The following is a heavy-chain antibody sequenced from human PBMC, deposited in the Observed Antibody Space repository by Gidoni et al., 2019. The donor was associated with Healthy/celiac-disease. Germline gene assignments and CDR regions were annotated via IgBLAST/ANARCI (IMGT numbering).Heavy chain of an antibody. V-gene: IGHV4-59*08. CDR1: GGSLSSYY. CDR3: ARSRLIYSSSPFDY. J-gene: IGHJ4*02. CDR2: IYYSGST. Sequence: QVQLQESGPGLVKPSETLSLTCTVSGGSLSSYYWSWIRQPPGKGLEWIGYIYYSGSTNYNPSLKSRVTISVDTSKNQFSLKLSSVTAADTAVYYCARSRLIYSSSPFDYWGQGTLVTVSS. D-gene: IGHD6-13*01.